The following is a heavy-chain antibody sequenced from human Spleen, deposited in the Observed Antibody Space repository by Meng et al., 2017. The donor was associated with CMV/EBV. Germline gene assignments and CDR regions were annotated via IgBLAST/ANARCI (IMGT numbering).Heavy chain of an antibody. CDR2: INPNSGGT. V-gene: IGHV1-2*02. CDR1: GYTFTNYG. CDR3: ARYSGSYADY. Sequence: ASVKVSCKTSGYTFTNYGINWVRQAPGQGLEWMGWINPNSGGTNYAQKFQGRVTMTRDTSISTAYMELSRLRSDDTAVYYCARYSGSYADYWGQGTLVTVSS. J-gene: IGHJ4*02. D-gene: IGHD1-26*01.